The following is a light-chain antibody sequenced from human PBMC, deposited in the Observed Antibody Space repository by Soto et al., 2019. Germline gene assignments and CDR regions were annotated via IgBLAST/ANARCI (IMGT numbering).Light chain of an antibody. J-gene: IGKJ4*01. CDR3: QQYNSWPLT. Sequence: EIAMTQSPVTLSVSPGGRVTLSCRASQSVSSNLAWYQQKPGQAPRLLLYGASTRATGIPARFSGSGSGTEFTLTISSLQSEDFAVYYCQQYNSWPLTFGGGTKVEIK. CDR1: QSVSSN. CDR2: GAS. V-gene: IGKV3-15*01.